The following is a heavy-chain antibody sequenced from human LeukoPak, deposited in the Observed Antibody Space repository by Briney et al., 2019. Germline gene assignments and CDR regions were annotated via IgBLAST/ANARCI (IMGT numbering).Heavy chain of an antibody. CDR3: ATEKGYYYDSSGYHPIDY. V-gene: IGHV4-61*02. Sequence: SETLSLTCTVSGGSISSGSYYWSWIRQPAGKGLEWIGRIYTSGSTNYNPSLKSRVTISVDTSKNQFSLKLSSVTAADTAVYYCATEKGYYYDSSGYHPIDYWGQGTLVTVSS. J-gene: IGHJ4*02. CDR2: IYTSGST. D-gene: IGHD3-22*01. CDR1: GGSISSGSYY.